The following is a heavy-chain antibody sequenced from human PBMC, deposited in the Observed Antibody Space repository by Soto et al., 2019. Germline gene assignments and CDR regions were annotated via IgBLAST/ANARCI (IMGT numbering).Heavy chain of an antibody. Sequence: SVKVSCKASGGTFSSYTISWVRQAPGQGLEWMGRIIPILGIANYAQKFQGRVTITADKSTSTAYMELSSLRSEDTAVYYCARGEYQLPNSQFDPWGQGTLVTVS. V-gene: IGHV1-69*02. CDR2: IIPILGIA. D-gene: IGHD2-2*01. CDR3: ARGEYQLPNSQFDP. CDR1: GGTFSSYT. J-gene: IGHJ5*02.